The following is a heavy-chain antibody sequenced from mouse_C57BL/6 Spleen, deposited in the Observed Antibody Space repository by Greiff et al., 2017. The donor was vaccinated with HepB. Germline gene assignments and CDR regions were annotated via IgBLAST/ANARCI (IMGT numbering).Heavy chain of an antibody. Sequence: VQLQQPGAELVKPGASVKLSCKASGYTFTSYWMQWVKQRPGQGLEWIGEIDPSDSYTNYNQKFKGKATLTVDTSSSTAYMQLSSLTSEDSAVYYCARYGLTYAMDYWGQGTSVTVSS. CDR2: IDPSDSYT. D-gene: IGHD3-1*01. CDR1: GYTFTSYW. CDR3: ARYGLTYAMDY. J-gene: IGHJ4*01. V-gene: IGHV1-50*01.